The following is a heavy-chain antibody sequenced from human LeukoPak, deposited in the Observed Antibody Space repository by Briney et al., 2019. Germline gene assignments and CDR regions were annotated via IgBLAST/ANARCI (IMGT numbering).Heavy chain of an antibody. CDR2: ISGSGGST. D-gene: IGHD3-16*02. J-gene: IGHJ4*02. CDR1: GFTFSSYA. Sequence: GGSLRLSCAASGFTFSSYAMSWVRQAPGKGLEWVSAISGSGGSTYYADSVKGRFTISGDNSKNTLYLQMNSLRAEDTAVYYCAKGLLRLGELSLHYFDYWGQGTLVTVSS. CDR3: AKGLLRLGELSLHYFDY. V-gene: IGHV3-23*01.